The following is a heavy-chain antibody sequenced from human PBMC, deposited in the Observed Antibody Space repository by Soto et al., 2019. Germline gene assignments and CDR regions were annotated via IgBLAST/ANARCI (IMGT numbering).Heavy chain of an antibody. CDR1: GGSISSGGYY. CDR2: IFYSGRT. J-gene: IGHJ4*02. CDR3: GRVIYASGNYPIDY. D-gene: IGHD3-10*01. V-gene: IGHV4-31*03. Sequence: PSETLSLTCTVSGGSISSGGYYWTWIRQHPGKGLEWIGYIFYSGRTYYNPSLKSRGVISVDTSKKQFSLKLDSVSAADTAVYYCGRVIYASGNYPIDYWGQGTLVTVSS.